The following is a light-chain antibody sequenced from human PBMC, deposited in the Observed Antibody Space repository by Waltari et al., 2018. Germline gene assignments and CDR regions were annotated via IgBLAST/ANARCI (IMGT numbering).Light chain of an antibody. Sequence: EIVMTQSPATLSVSPGERATLSCRASQSISSQLAWYQQKPGPAPRLLIYGASTRATGIPARFSGSGSGTEFTLTISSLQSEDFAVYFCQQYHESPPITFGPGTKVDIK. CDR2: GAS. J-gene: IGKJ3*01. V-gene: IGKV3-15*01. CDR1: QSISSQ. CDR3: QQYHESPPIT.